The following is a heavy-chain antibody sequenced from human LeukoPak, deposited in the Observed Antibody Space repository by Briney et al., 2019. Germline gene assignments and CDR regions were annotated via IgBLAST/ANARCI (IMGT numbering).Heavy chain of an antibody. V-gene: IGHV4-38-2*01. CDR3: ANHYYYYMDV. CDR1: GYSISSGYY. CDR2: IYHSGST. J-gene: IGHJ6*03. Sequence: SETLSLTCAVSGYSISSGYYWGWIRQPPGKGLEWIGSIYHSGSTYYNPSLKSRVTISVDTSKNQFSLKLSSVTAADTAVYYCANHYYYYMDVWGKGTTVTVSS.